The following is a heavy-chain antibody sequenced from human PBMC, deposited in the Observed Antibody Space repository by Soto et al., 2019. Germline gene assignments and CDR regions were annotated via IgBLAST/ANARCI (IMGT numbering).Heavy chain of an antibody. CDR2: ISSSSSYI. CDR1: GFTFSSYS. CDR3: AREGDGFGGVIDTFYYYYGMDV. J-gene: IGHJ6*02. V-gene: IGHV3-21*01. Sequence: GGSLRLSCAASGFTFSSYSMNWVRQAPGKGLEWVSSISSSSSYIYYADSVKGRFTISRDNAKNSLYLQMNSLRAEDTAAYYCAREGDGFGGVIDTFYYYYGMDVWGQGTTVTVSS. D-gene: IGHD3-16*02.